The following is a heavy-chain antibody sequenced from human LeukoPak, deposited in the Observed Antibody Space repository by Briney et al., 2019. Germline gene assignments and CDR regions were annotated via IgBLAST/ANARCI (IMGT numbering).Heavy chain of an antibody. CDR1: GCTFSTYA. CDR2: ISYGGSNK. J-gene: IGHJ4*02. Sequence: PGGSLRLSCAASGCTFSTYAMLWVRQAPGQGLEWVAVISYGGSNKYYADSVTGRFTISRDNSKNTLYLQMSSLSTEDTALYYCARGPTWGSWPGEADYWGRGTLVTVSS. V-gene: IGHV3-30-3*01. CDR3: ARGPTWGSWPGEADY. D-gene: IGHD7-27*01.